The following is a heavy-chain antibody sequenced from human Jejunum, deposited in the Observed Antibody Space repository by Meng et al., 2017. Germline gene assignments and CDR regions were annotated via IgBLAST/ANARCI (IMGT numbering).Heavy chain of an antibody. CDR2: VYHNGNT. Sequence: QVQLQKSGPGLVKPSGTLSLTCAVSGYSITNSNWWSWVRQPPGKGLEWIGEVYHNGNTNYNPSLKSRVSMSVDRSKNEFSLRLNSVTAADTALYYCARGWMVVTVIPGRSSTYYYYGMDVWGQGATVTVSS. V-gene: IGHV4-4*02. CDR1: GYSITNSNW. CDR3: ARGWMVVTVIPGRSSTYYYYGMDV. D-gene: IGHD2-21*02. J-gene: IGHJ6*02.